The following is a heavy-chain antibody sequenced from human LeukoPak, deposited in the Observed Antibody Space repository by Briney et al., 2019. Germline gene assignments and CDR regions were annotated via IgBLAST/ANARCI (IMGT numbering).Heavy chain of an antibody. CDR3: ARNSSNYAAFDI. Sequence: PSETLSLTCTVSGGSVNDGGFSWSWIRQPLGKGLEWIGYTHHSGTTYYNPSLRGRVTMPVDTSKNHFSLKLTSATAADTAVYFCARNSSNYAAFDIWGQGTMVTVSS. J-gene: IGHJ3*02. D-gene: IGHD6-13*01. CDR1: GGSVNDGGFS. V-gene: IGHV4-30-2*01. CDR2: THHSGTT.